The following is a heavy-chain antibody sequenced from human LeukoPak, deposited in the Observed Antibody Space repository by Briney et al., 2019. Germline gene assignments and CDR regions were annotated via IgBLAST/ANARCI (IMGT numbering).Heavy chain of an antibody. J-gene: IGHJ4*02. CDR2: IYYSGST. D-gene: IGHD1-26*01. V-gene: IGHV4-4*02. CDR1: GGSISSSDW. CDR3: ARVSGSYFDY. Sequence: PSGTLSLTCAVSGGSISSSDWWSWVRQPPGKGPERLGQIYYSGSTNYNPSLKSRVTISVDKSKNQFSLKLSSVTAADTAVYYCARVSGSYFDYWGQGTLVTVSS.